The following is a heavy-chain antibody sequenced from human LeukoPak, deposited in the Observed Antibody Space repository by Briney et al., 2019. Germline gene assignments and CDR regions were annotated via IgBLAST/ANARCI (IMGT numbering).Heavy chain of an antibody. CDR3: AKEPDYYGSGSYEY. Sequence: PGGSLRLSCAASGFTFSSYAMSWVRQVPGKGLEWVSGISGSGGTTYYADSVKGRFTISRDNSKNTLYLQMNSLRAEDTAVYYCAKEPDYYGSGSYEYWGQGTLVTVSS. J-gene: IGHJ4*02. CDR1: GFTFSSYA. D-gene: IGHD3-10*01. V-gene: IGHV3-23*01. CDR2: ISGSGGTT.